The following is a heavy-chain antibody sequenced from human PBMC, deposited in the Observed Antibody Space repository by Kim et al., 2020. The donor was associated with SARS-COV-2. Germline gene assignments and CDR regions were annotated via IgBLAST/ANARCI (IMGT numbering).Heavy chain of an antibody. CDR3: ARPQRRLGYLTPDDAFDI. V-gene: IGHV5-10-1*01. CDR1: GYIFTSYW. CDR2: IDPSDSYT. Sequence: GESLKISCKGSGYIFTSYWISWVRQMPGKGLEWMGRIDPSDSYTNYSPSFQGHVTISADKSISTAYLQWSSLKASDTAMYYCARPQRRLGYLTPDDAFDIWGQGTMVTVSS. J-gene: IGHJ3*02. D-gene: IGHD5-18*01.